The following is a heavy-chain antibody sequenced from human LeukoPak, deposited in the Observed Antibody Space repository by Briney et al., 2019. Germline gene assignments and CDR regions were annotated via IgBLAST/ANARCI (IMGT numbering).Heavy chain of an antibody. D-gene: IGHD6-6*01. Sequence: GGSLRLSCAASGFTFNTYTMNWVRQVPGKGLEWVSTLNRDGTRTYYSLSSSGRFIVSRDNAKNTLYLQMNSLRAEDTAVYYCARESMSGDYFDYWGQGTLVTVSS. CDR1: GFTFNTYT. CDR3: ARESMSGDYFDY. V-gene: IGHV3-74*01. CDR2: LNRDGTRT. J-gene: IGHJ4*02.